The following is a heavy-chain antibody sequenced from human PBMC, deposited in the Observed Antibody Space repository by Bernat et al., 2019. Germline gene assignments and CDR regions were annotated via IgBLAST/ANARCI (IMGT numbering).Heavy chain of an antibody. J-gene: IGHJ4*02. CDR2: ISYDGSNK. Sequence: QVQLVESGGGVVQPGRSLRLSCAASGCTFSSYGMHWVRQAPGKGLEWVAVISYDGSNKYYADSVKGRFTISRDNSKNTLYLQMNSLRAEDTAVYYCAKDLSRFMIVVVPLIFDYWGQGTLVTVSS. CDR1: GCTFSSYG. CDR3: AKDLSRFMIVVVPLIFDY. D-gene: IGHD3-22*01. V-gene: IGHV3-30*18.